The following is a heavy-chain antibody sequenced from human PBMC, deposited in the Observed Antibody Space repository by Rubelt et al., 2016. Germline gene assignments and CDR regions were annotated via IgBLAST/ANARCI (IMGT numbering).Heavy chain of an antibody. CDR2: IYSGGST. CDR1: GFRVGDKY. V-gene: IGHV3-53*01. D-gene: IGHD1-26*01. CDR3: ARGQSGNVGTLDH. Sequence: EVQLVESGGGSIQPGGSLRLSCAASGFRVGDKYMTWVRQAPGKGLEWVSVIYSGGSTYYAYSVMGRFIISRDISKNTVSLQLNSLRAEDTAVYYCARGQSGNVGTLDHWGQGTLVTASS. J-gene: IGHJ4*02.